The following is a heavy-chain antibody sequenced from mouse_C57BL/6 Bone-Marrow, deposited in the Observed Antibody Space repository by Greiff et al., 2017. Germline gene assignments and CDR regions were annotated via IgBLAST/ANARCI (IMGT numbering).Heavy chain of an antibody. J-gene: IGHJ1*03. CDR3: ARPYYGDSGGNDVGC. V-gene: IGHV1-55*01. D-gene: IGHD2-13*01. CDR2: IYPNSGST. Sequence: VQLQQSGAELVKPGASVKMSCKASGCTFTDYYITWVKQSPGQSLEWIGDIYPNSGSTRYNEKFKRKATLTVDTSSSTAYMPLSSLTSEDSAVYECARPYYGDSGGNDVGCWGKAITVTV. CDR1: GCTFTDYY.